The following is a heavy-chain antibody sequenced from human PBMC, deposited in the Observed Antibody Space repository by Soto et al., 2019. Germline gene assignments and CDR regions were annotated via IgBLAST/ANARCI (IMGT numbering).Heavy chain of an antibody. V-gene: IGHV3-23*01. CDR1: GVTFSTYA. Sequence: EVQLLESGGGLMQPGGSLRLSCAASGVTFSTYAMTWVRQAPGKGLEWVSSVSGSGGTTNYADSVKGRFTISRDNSRHXVXXQMEGLRAEDTGVYHCGRAVNPQFQGVAGLRYFEYWGQGTLVTVSS. J-gene: IGHJ4*02. CDR2: VSGSGGTT. D-gene: IGHD3-10*01. CDR3: GRAVNPQFQGVAGLRYFEY.